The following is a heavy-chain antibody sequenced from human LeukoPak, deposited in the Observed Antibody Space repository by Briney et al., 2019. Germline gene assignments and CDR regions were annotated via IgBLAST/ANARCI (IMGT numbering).Heavy chain of an antibody. J-gene: IGHJ6*02. CDR2: IKQNRSEK. CDR3: ARENILTGYTYYYYYYGMDV. CDR1: GFTFSSYW. Sequence: GGSLRLSCAASGFTFSSYWMSWVRQAPGKGLEWVANIKQNRSEKYYVDSVKGRFTISRDNAKNSLYLQMNSLRAEDTAVYYCARENILTGYTYYYYYYGMDVWGQGTTVTVSS. D-gene: IGHD3-9*01. V-gene: IGHV3-7*01.